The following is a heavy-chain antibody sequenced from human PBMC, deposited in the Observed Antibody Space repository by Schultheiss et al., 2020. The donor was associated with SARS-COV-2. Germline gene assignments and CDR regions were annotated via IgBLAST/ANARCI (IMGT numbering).Heavy chain of an antibody. J-gene: IGHJ6*02. Sequence: SETLSLTCTVSGGSISSSSYYWGWIRQPPGKGLEWIGSIYYSGSTNYNPSLKSRVTISVDTSKNQFSLKLSSVTAADTAVYYCARAKGLGYGSGKRYYYYGMDVWGQGTTVTVSS. CDR2: IYYSGST. CDR3: ARAKGLGYGSGKRYYYYGMDV. CDR1: GGSISSSSYY. D-gene: IGHD3-10*01. V-gene: IGHV4-39*07.